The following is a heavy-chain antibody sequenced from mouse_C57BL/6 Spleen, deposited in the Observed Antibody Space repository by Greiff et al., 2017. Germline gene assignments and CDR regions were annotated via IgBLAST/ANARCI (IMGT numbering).Heavy chain of an antibody. V-gene: IGHV1-18*01. J-gene: IGHJ1*03. CDR3: ARGPYYYGSSYRYFDV. CDR2: INPNNGGT. D-gene: IGHD1-1*01. CDR1: GYTFTDYN. Sequence: DVKLQESGPELVKPGASVKIPCKASGYTFTDYNMDWVKQSHGKSLEWIGDINPNNGGTIYNQKFKGKATLTVDKSSSTAYMELRSLTSEDTAVYYCARGPYYYGSSYRYFDVWGTGTTVTVSS.